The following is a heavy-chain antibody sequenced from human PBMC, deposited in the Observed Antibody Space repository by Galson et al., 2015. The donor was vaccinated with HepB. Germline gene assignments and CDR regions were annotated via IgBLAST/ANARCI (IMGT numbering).Heavy chain of an antibody. J-gene: IGHJ4*02. D-gene: IGHD3-3*01. CDR3: ARDATYTYYDFWSGYSSASYFDY. CDR1: GFTFSSYG. CDR2: IWYDGSNK. V-gene: IGHV3-33*01. Sequence: SLRLSCAASGFTFSSYGMHWVRQAPGKGLEWVAVIWYDGSNKYYADSVKGRFTISRDNSKNTLYLQMNSLRAEDTAVYYCARDATYTYYDFWSGYSSASYFDYWGQGTLVTVSS.